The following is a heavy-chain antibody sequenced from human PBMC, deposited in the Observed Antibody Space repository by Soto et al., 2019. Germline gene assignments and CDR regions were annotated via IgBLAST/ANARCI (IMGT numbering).Heavy chain of an antibody. CDR3: ARDNILGILYGGMDV. Sequence: TSETLSLTCTVSGGSISSGDYYWSWIRQPPGKGLEWIGYIYYSGSTYYNPSPKSRVTISVDTSKNQFSLKLSSVTAADTAVYYCARDNILGILYGGMDVWGQGTTVTVSS. J-gene: IGHJ6*02. V-gene: IGHV4-30-4*01. CDR1: GGSISSGDYY. D-gene: IGHD3-3*01. CDR2: IYYSGST.